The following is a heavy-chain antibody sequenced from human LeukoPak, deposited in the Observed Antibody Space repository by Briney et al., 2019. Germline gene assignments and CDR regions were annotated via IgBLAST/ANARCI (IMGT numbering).Heavy chain of an antibody. D-gene: IGHD6-19*01. CDR3: ARGDGRGWPLDK. Sequence: TGGSLRLSCAVSGFPVSSNFMSWVRQAPGKGLQSVSIMFSGGSTDYADSVRGRFSISRDSSQNTVSLQMNSLRVEDTAVYYCARGDGRGWPLDKWGQGTLVTVSS. CDR2: MFSGGST. CDR1: GFPVSSNF. J-gene: IGHJ4*02. V-gene: IGHV3-53*01.